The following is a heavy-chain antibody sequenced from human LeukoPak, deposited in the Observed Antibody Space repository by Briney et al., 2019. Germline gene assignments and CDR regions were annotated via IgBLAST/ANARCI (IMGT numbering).Heavy chain of an antibody. CDR3: ARDRSYYYDSSGPPYYFDY. J-gene: IGHJ4*02. V-gene: IGHV3-21*01. Sequence: SSYIYYADSVKGGFTISRDNAKNSLYLQMNSLRAEDTAVYYCARDRSYYYDSSGPPYYFDYWGQGTLVTVSS. D-gene: IGHD3-22*01. CDR2: SSYI.